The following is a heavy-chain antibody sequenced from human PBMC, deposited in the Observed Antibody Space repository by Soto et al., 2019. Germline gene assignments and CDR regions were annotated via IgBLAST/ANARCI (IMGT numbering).Heavy chain of an antibody. D-gene: IGHD3-10*01. V-gene: IGHV4-34*01. J-gene: IGHJ6*02. CDR1: GGSFSGYY. CDR2: INHSGST. CDR3: ARDGFGELFSGMDV. Sequence: SETLSLTCAVYGGSFSGYYWTWIRQPPGTGLEWIGEINHSGSTNYNPSLKSRVTISVDTSKNQFSLKLSSVTAADTAVYYCARDGFGELFSGMDVWGQGTTVTVSS.